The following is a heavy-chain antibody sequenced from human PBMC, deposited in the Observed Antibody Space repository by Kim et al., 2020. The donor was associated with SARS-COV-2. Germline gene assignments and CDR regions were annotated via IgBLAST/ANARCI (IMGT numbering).Heavy chain of an antibody. CDR3: ARRPAYYDSSGYTDY. D-gene: IGHD3-22*01. V-gene: IGHV5-51*01. Sequence: PSFQGQVTISADKSISTAYLQWSSLKASDTAMYYCARRPAYYDSSGYTDYWGQGTLVTVSS. J-gene: IGHJ4*02.